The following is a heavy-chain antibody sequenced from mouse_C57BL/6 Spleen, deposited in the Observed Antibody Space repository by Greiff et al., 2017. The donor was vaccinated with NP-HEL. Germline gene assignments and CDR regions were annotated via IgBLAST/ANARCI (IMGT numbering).Heavy chain of an antibody. Sequence: EVKLMESGPGLVKPSQSLSLTCSVTGYSITSGYYWNWIRQFPGNKLEWMGYISYDGSNNYNPSLKNRISITRDTSKNQFFLKLNSVTTEDTATYYCAREYGSSYRYFDVWGTGTTVTVSS. D-gene: IGHD1-1*01. CDR2: ISYDGSN. CDR1: GYSITSGYY. J-gene: IGHJ1*03. CDR3: AREYGSSYRYFDV. V-gene: IGHV3-6*01.